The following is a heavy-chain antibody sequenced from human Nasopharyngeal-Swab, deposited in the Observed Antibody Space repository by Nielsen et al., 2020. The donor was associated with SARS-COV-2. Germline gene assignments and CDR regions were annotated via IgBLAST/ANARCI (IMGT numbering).Heavy chain of an antibody. D-gene: IGHD3-10*01. CDR2: INYSGST. CDR3: ARLATMIRGDYTTYYNGDMDV. Sequence: SETLSLTCGVYGGSFSVYYWNWIRQAPGKVLEWIGEINYSGSTNYNPSLKSRVTISVDTSKNPFSLRLSSVTAADTAVYYCARLATMIRGDYTTYYNGDMDVWGQGTTVTLSS. CDR1: GGSFSVYY. V-gene: IGHV4-34*01. J-gene: IGHJ6*02.